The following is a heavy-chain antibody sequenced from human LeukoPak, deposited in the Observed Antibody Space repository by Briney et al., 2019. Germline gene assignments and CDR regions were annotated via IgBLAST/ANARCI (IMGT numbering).Heavy chain of an antibody. Sequence: SVKVSCKASGGIFSSYAISWVRQAPGQGLEWMGGIIPIFGTANYAQKFQGRVTITADESTSTAYMELSSLRSEDTAVYYCASSYYYDSSGYYLPLYYFDYWGQGTLVTVSS. CDR2: IIPIFGTA. V-gene: IGHV1-69*13. D-gene: IGHD3-22*01. J-gene: IGHJ4*02. CDR3: ASSYYYDSSGYYLPLYYFDY. CDR1: GGIFSSYA.